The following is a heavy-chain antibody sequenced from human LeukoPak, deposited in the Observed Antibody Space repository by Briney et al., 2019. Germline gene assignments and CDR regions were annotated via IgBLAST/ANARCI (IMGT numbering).Heavy chain of an antibody. V-gene: IGHV4-39*01. CDR1: GGSFSSSSYS. CDR2: IYYSGST. Sequence: PSETLSLTCTVSGGSFSSSSYSWAWIRQSPGKGLEWIGTIYYSGSTYYNPSLKSRVTISVDTSKNQFSLNLSSVTAADTAVFHCARRGFSGHGSIYAMDVWGQGTTVTVSS. D-gene: IGHD5-12*01. J-gene: IGHJ6*02. CDR3: ARRGFSGHGSIYAMDV.